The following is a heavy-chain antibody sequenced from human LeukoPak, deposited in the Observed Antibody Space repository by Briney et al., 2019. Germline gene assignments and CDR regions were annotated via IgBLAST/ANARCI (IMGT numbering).Heavy chain of an antibody. Sequence: PSETLSLTCTVSGGSISNYCWSWIRQPPGKGLEWIGSIYFSGNTYYNPSLKSRVTISLDTSKNQFSLKLSSVTAADTAVYYCATLPSLRRFDSWGQGTLVTVSS. D-gene: IGHD1-26*01. V-gene: IGHV4-59*05. CDR3: ATLPSLRRFDS. CDR1: GGSISNYC. CDR2: IYFSGNT. J-gene: IGHJ5*01.